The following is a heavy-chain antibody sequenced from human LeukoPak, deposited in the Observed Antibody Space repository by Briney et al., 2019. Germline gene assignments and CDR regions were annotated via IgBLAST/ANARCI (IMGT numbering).Heavy chain of an antibody. CDR3: ATRDRIAVADIFDY. V-gene: IGHV1-2*06. CDR2: INPNSGGT. CDR1: TYTFTGYY. D-gene: IGHD6-19*01. Sequence: ASVKVSCKASTYTFTGYYMHWVRQAPGQGLEWMGRINPNSGGTNYAQKFQGRVTMTRDTSISTAYMELSRLRSDDTAVYYCATRDRIAVADIFDYWGQGTLVTVSS. J-gene: IGHJ4*02.